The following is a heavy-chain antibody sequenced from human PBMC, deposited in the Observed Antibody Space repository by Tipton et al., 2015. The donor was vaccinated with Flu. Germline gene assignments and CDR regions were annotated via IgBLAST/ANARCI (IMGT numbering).Heavy chain of an antibody. Sequence: SLRLSCAASEFTFSSYSMNWVRQAPGKGLEWVSYISSSSSTIYYADSVKGRFTISRDNAKNSLYLQMNSLRAEDTAVYYCARGPVPAAILEPPPLLFDYWGQGTLVTVSS. CDR1: EFTFSSYS. J-gene: IGHJ4*02. CDR2: ISSSSSTI. V-gene: IGHV3-48*04. D-gene: IGHD2-2*02. CDR3: ARGPVPAAILEPPPLLFDY.